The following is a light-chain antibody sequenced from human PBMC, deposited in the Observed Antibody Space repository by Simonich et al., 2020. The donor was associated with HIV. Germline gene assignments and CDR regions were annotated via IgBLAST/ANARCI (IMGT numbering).Light chain of an antibody. CDR3: SSFTGTRTFGV. J-gene: IGLJ3*02. Sequence: QSALTQPASVSGSPGQSITISCTGTSSDVGGFNYGSWYQHHPGKAPKLMIYDVSKRPSGVSNRFSGSKSGNTASLTISGLQTEDEADYYCSSFTGTRTFGVFGGGTKLTVL. CDR1: SSDVGGFNY. V-gene: IGLV2-14*03. CDR2: DVS.